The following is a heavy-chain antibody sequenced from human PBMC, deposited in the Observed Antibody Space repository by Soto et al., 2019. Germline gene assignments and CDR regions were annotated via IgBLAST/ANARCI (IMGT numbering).Heavy chain of an antibody. D-gene: IGHD3-10*01. CDR3: ARDRYYGSGTYYNFYSGMDV. J-gene: IGHJ6*02. V-gene: IGHV4-30-4*01. CDR1: GGSINSGDYY. CDR2: IFHSGST. Sequence: SETLSLTCTVSGGSINSGDYYWTGVRQPPGKGLEWIGNIFHSGSTYYTPSLQSRVTISLDTSKNHFSLKLSSVTPADTAVYYCARDRYYGSGTYYNFYSGMDVWGQGTTVPVSS.